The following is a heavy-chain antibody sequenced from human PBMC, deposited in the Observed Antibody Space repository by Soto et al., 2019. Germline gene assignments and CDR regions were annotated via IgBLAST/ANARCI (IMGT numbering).Heavy chain of an antibody. V-gene: IGHV1-18*01. Sequence: QVQLVQSGAEVKKPGASVKVSCKASGYTFTSYGISWVREAPGQGLEWMGWISAYNGNTNYAQKLQGRVTMTTDTSTSTAYMELRSLRSDDTAVYYCARYASSWYDYSWFDPWGQGTLVTVSS. CDR1: GYTFTSYG. CDR3: ARYASSWYDYSWFDP. CDR2: ISAYNGNT. D-gene: IGHD6-13*01. J-gene: IGHJ5*02.